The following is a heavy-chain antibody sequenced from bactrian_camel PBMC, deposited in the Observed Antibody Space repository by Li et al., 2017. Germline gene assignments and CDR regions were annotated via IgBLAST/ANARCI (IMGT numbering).Heavy chain of an antibody. CDR1: GYTLPMN. D-gene: IGHD2*01. Sequence: HVQLVESGGGSVQAGGPLRLSCVASGYTLPMNMGWYRHNPGTECDLVGTQSRDGRTEFVDSGNARLSISQNSAKSTVFLRLDNLEPEDTAMYYCTKDVDTGVYYRGFDAMDYWGLGTQVTVS. CDR2: QSRDGRT. J-gene: IGHJ7*01. V-gene: IGHV3S53*01.